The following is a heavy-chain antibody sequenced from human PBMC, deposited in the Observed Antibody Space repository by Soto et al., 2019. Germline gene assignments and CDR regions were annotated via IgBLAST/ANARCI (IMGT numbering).Heavy chain of an antibody. CDR1: GGSISSSGYC. V-gene: IGHV4-39*01. CDR3: TRHYSGYDLGGY. Sequence: SETLSLTCTVSGGSISSSGYCWGWLRQPPGKGLEWIGSIYYSGSTYYNPSLKSRLTISEDRSKNQLTLKLKSVTAADTAVYYCTRHYSGYDLGGYWGQGTLVTVSS. J-gene: IGHJ4*02. CDR2: IYYSGST. D-gene: IGHD5-12*01.